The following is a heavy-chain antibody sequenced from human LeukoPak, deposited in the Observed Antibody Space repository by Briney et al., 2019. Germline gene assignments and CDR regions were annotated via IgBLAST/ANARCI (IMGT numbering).Heavy chain of an antibody. CDR2: MKQNGSEK. J-gene: IGHJ3*02. V-gene: IGHV3-7*03. CDR3: ARDASGYSSGWYSFDI. D-gene: IGHD6-19*01. Sequence: GGSLRLSCAASGFTFSNYWMSWVRQAPGKGLEWVANMKQNGSEKYYVDSVKGRFTISRDNAKSSLYLQMNSLRAEDTAVYYCARDASGYSSGWYSFDIWGQGTMVTVSS. CDR1: GFTFSNYW.